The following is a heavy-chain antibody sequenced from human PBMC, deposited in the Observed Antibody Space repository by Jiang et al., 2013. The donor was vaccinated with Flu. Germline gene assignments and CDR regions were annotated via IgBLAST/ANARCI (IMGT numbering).Heavy chain of an antibody. D-gene: IGHD1/OR15-1a*01. V-gene: IGHV4-39*01. J-gene: IGHJ5*02. CDR1: GGSISNRSHY. Sequence: GSGLVKPSETLSLTCSVSGGSISNRSHYWAWIRQSPGKGLECIGTIYYSGTTNYNPSLKNRITISFDTSKNQFSLKVSSVTAADTAVYFCTTQSRNKWYEVGTWFDPWGQGTLVTVSS. CDR2: IYYSGTT. CDR3: TTQSRNKWYEVGTWFDP.